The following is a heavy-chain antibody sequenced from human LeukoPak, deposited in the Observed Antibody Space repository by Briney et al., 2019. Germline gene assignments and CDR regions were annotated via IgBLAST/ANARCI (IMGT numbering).Heavy chain of an antibody. CDR1: GGSISSYY. V-gene: IGHV4-4*07. CDR2: IYSSGST. J-gene: IGHJ4*02. CDR3: ARDGTYNSFDY. Sequence: SETRSLTCTVSGGSISSYYWSWIRQPAGKGLEWIGRIYSSGSTTYNPSIQSRVSLSVDKSKNQFSLELSSVTAADTAVYYCARDGTYNSFDYWGQGTLVTVSS. D-gene: IGHD1-14*01.